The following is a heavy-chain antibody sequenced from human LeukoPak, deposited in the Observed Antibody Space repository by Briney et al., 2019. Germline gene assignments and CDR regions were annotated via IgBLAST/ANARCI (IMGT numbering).Heavy chain of an antibody. J-gene: IGHJ6*03. CDR2: ISWDGDN. CDR3: AHSLLKVGRFLEWFTYPTHYYDYMDV. CDR1: GFSLRTRGEG. D-gene: IGHD3-3*01. V-gene: IGHV2-5*02. Sequence: SAPTLVNPAQTLTLTCTFSGFSLRTRGEGVGWIRQPPGKALEWLALISWDGDNRYSASRKSRLTITKDTSKNQVVLTMTNMDPVDTATYYCAHSLLKVGRFLEWFTYPTHYYDYMDVWGKGTTVTVSS.